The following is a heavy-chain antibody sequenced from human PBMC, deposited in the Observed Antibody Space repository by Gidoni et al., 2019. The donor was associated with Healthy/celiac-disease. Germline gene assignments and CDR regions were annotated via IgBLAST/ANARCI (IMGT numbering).Heavy chain of an antibody. D-gene: IGHD2-15*01. V-gene: IGHV3-23*01. Sequence: VQLLESGGGLVQPGGSLSLPCAGSGFTFSSYAMSWVRQAPGKGLEWVSAIGGSGGSTYYADSVKGRFTISRDNSKNTLYLQMNSLRAEDTAVYYCAKDLGCSGGSCYDAFDIWGQGTMVTVSS. CDR2: IGGSGGST. J-gene: IGHJ3*02. CDR1: GFTFSSYA. CDR3: AKDLGCSGGSCYDAFDI.